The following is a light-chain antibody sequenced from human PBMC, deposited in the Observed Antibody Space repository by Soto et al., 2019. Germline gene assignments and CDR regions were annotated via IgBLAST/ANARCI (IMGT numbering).Light chain of an antibody. CDR3: CSAAGGFTWV. V-gene: IGLV2-11*01. CDR2: YVS. CDR1: SSDV. J-gene: IGLJ3*02. Sequence: QSALTQPRSVSGSPGQSVTISCTGTSSDVVSWYQQHPGKAPKLIISYVSQRPSGVPDRFSGSKSGNTASLTISGLQAEDDADYYCCSAAGGFTWVFGGGTKLTVL.